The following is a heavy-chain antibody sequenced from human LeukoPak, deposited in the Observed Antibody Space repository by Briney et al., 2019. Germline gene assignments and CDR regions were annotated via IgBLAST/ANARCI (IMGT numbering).Heavy chain of an antibody. J-gene: IGHJ4*02. CDR1: GFTFSSYS. D-gene: IGHD2-15*01. V-gene: IGHV3-21*01. CDR3: AREANVVVVAANDY. Sequence: PGGSLRLSCAASGFTFSSYSMNWVRQAPGKGLEWVSSISSSSSYIYYADSVKGRFTISRDNAKNSLYLQMNSLRAEDTAVYYCAREANVVVVAANDYWGQGTLVTVPS. CDR2: ISSSSSYI.